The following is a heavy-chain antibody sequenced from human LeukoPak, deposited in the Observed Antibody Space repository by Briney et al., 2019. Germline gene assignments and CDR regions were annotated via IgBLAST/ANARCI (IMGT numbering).Heavy chain of an antibody. CDR3: ARESQDDYVWGSYRENYYYYYMDV. V-gene: IGHV1-2*02. J-gene: IGHJ6*03. D-gene: IGHD3-16*02. CDR2: INPNSGGT. Sequence: GASVKVSCKASGYTFTGYYMHWVRQAPGQGLEWMGWINPNSGGTNYAQKFQGRVTMTRDTSISTAYMELSRLRSDDTAVYYCARESQDDYVWGSYRENYYYYYMDVWGKGTTVTVSS. CDR1: GYTFTGYY.